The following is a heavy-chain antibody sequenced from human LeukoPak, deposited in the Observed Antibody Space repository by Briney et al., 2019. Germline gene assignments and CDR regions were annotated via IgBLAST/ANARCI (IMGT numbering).Heavy chain of an antibody. CDR1: GLLFTTAW. D-gene: IGHD3-22*01. V-gene: IGHV3-15*01. J-gene: IGHJ6*03. Sequence: GGSLTLSCAASGLLFTTAWMICLRQAPGEGLEGVGRIKSKNDGGTTDYAAPVKGIFTISRDDSKNTLYLQMSSLKTEDTAVYYCNTLEQYYFGSSSYDEYYMDVWGKGTTVTVSS. CDR2: IKSKNDGGTT. CDR3: NTLEQYYFGSSSYDEYYMDV.